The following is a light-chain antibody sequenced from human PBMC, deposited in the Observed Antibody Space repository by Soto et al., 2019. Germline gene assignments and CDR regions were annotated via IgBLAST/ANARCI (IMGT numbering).Light chain of an antibody. V-gene: IGLV2-8*01. Sequence: QSALTQPPSASESPGQSVTISCTGTSSDVGGYNYVSWYQQHPGKAPKLMIYGVSERPSGVPDRFSGSKSGNTASLTVSGLQAEDEADYYCSSYAGSSNLGVFGGGTKLTVL. J-gene: IGLJ3*02. CDR2: GVS. CDR1: SSDVGGYNY. CDR3: SSYAGSSNLGV.